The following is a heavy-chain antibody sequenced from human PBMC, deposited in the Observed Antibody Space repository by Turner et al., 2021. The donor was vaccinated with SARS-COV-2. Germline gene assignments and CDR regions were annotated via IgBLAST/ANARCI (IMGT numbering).Heavy chain of an antibody. V-gene: IGHV3-66*01. J-gene: IGHJ6*02. CDR3: VRGFDVLTRAPGLDV. Sequence: ELQLVESGGGLVQPGGSLRLSCAASGFTVNTTYMSWVRQAPEKGLEWVSVIYSGDTTYYIDSVKGRFIISRDKSRNTVYLQMNRLGVEDAAVYYCVRGFDVLTRAPGLDVWGQGIKVTVSS. CDR2: IYSGDTT. D-gene: IGHD3-9*01. CDR1: GFTVNTTY.